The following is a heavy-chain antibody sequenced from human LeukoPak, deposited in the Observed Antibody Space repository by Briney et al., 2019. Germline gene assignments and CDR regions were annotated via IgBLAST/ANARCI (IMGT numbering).Heavy chain of an antibody. CDR3: TRAYYYDSSGPDV. D-gene: IGHD3-22*01. CDR1: GGSFSGYY. Sequence: LSLTCAVYGGSFSGYYWSWVRQAPGKGLEWVGFIRSKAYGGTTEYAASVKGRFTISRDDSKSIAYLQMNSLKTEDTAVYYCTRAYYYDSSGPDVWGKGTTVTISS. V-gene: IGHV3-49*04. J-gene: IGHJ6*04. CDR2: IRSKAYGGTT.